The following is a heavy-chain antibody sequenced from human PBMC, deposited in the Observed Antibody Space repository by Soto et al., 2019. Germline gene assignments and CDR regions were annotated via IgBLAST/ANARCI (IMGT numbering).Heavy chain of an antibody. CDR2: IYHSGST. Sequence: TLFLTCAVSGGSISSGGYSWSWIRQPPGKGLEWIGYIYHSGSTYYNPSLKSRVTISVDRSKNQFSLKLSSVTAADTAVYYCARSAIGSSGYYYDYWGQGTLVTVSS. CDR3: ARSAIGSSGYYYDY. D-gene: IGHD3-22*01. CDR1: GGSISSGGYS. V-gene: IGHV4-30-2*01. J-gene: IGHJ4*02.